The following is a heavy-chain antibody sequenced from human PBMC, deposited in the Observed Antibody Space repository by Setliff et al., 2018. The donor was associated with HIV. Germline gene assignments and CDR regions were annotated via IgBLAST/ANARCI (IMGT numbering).Heavy chain of an antibody. J-gene: IGHJ4*02. CDR1: GGSISSGSYF. D-gene: IGHD6-19*01. Sequence: SETLSLTCTVSGGSISSGSYFWNWIRQPPGKGLEWIGEINHSGSTNYNPSLKSRVTISVDTSKNQFSLKLSSVTAADTAVYYCAREGRHYSSAWTFDYWGQGTLVTVSS. CDR3: AREGRHYSSAWTFDY. CDR2: INHSGST. V-gene: IGHV4-39*07.